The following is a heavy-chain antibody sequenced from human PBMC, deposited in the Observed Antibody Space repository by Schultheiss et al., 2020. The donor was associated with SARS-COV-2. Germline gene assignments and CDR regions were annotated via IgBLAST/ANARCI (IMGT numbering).Heavy chain of an antibody. J-gene: IGHJ3*02. D-gene: IGHD3-22*01. CDR1: GFTFSSYA. CDR3: TTSTMIVVLNAFDI. V-gene: IGHV3-15*01. CDR2: IKSKTDGGTT. Sequence: GGSLRLSCAASGFTFSSYAMSWVRQAPGKGLEWVGRIKSKTDGGTTDYAAPVKGRFTISRDDSKNTLYLQMNSLKTEDTAVYYCTTSTMIVVLNAFDIWGQGTMVTVSS.